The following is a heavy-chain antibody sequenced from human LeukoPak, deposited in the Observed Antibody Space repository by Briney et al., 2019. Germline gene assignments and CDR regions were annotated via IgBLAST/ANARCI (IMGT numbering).Heavy chain of an antibody. Sequence: PGGALRLSCAASGFPFSIFALSWVRQAPGKGLEWVSSAESEKGRFTVSRDNSKKTVDLQMNSVRDEDTALDYGAKDPNFSSGWYLADYWGQGTLVTVSS. J-gene: IGHJ4*02. CDR3: AKDPNFSSGWYLADY. V-gene: IGHV3-23*01. CDR1: GFPFSIFA. D-gene: IGHD6-19*01.